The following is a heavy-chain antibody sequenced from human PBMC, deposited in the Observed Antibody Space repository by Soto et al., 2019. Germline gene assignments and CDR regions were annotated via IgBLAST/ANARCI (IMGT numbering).Heavy chain of an antibody. CDR1: GYTFTGYY. V-gene: IGHV1-2*04. D-gene: IGHD3-22*01. J-gene: IGHJ6*02. CDR2: INPNSGGT. CDR3: ARAKWFRYYGMDV. Sequence: ASGKVSGKASGYTFTGYYMHWVRQAPGQGLEWMGWINPNSGGTNYAQKFQGWVTMTRDTSISTAYMELSRLRSDDTAVYYCARAKWFRYYGMDVWGQGTTVTVSS.